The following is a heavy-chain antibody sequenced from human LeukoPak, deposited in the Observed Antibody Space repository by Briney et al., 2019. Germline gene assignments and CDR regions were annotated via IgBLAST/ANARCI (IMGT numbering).Heavy chain of an antibody. J-gene: IGHJ1*01. D-gene: IGHD6-19*01. CDR1: GFNFSTYW. V-gene: IGHV3-74*01. Sequence: PGGSLRLSCEASGFNFSTYWMNWVRQAPGKGLVWVSRINTDGTSTSYADSVKGRFTISRDNANNFLYLQMNSLRAEDTALYYCARAYKDRSLAGKKEFFQHWGQGTLVTVSS. CDR3: ARAYKDRSLAGKKEFFQH. CDR2: INTDGTST.